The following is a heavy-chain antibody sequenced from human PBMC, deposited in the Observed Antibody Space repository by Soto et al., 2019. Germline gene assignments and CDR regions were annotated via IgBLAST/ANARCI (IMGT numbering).Heavy chain of an antibody. CDR1: GYDFTDHY. Sequence: ASVKVSCKASGYDFTDHYIHWVRQAPGQGLEWMGIISPDGGSTRYSQKFQARITITRDTSTSTVYMELSSLRSEDTAVYYCARAPRGGVIIVITSAQIDYWGQGTLVTVSS. J-gene: IGHJ4*02. CDR3: ARAPRGGVIIVITSAQIDY. V-gene: IGHV1-46*01. CDR2: ISPDGGST. D-gene: IGHD3-10*01.